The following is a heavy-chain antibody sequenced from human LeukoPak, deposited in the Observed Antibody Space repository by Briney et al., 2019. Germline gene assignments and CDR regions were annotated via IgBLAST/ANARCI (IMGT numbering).Heavy chain of an antibody. D-gene: IGHD2-15*01. CDR1: GFTFSSYS. CDR3: ARIWPSVAAFDI. V-gene: IGHV3-48*04. Sequence: GGSLRLSCAASGFTFSSYSMNWVRQAPGKGLEWVSYITNSDNSMYYADSVKGRFTISRDNAKNSLHLQMNSLRAEDTAVYYCARIWPSVAAFDIWGQGTMVTVSS. J-gene: IGHJ3*02. CDR2: ITNSDNSM.